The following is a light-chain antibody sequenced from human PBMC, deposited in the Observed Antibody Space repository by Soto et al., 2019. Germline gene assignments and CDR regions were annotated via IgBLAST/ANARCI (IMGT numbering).Light chain of an antibody. Sequence: DIQMTQSPSTLSASAGDTVTITCRASQSISTWLAWYQQKPGKAPQLLIFDASSLRSGVPSRFSGSGSGTEFTLTISSLQPDDFATYYCQQYDSYSWTFGQGTKVE. CDR2: DAS. CDR3: QQYDSYSWT. CDR1: QSISTW. J-gene: IGKJ1*01. V-gene: IGKV1-5*01.